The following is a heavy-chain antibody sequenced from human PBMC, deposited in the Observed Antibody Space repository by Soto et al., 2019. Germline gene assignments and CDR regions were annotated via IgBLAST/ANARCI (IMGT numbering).Heavy chain of an antibody. J-gene: IGHJ5*02. CDR2: VHTSGST. CDR1: GDSISSYF. CDR3: AREKAVASKGWLDP. V-gene: IGHV4-4*07. D-gene: IGHD6-19*01. Sequence: SETLSLTCTGSGDSISSYFCSWIRQPAGKGLEWIGRVHTSGSTTYNPSLKSRVTMSVDTSKSQFSLKLTSVTAADTAVYYCAREKAVASKGWLDPWGQGTLVTVCS.